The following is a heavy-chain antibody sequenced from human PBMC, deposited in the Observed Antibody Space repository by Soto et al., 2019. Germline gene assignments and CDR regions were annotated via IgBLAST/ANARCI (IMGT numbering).Heavy chain of an antibody. V-gene: IGHV3-30-3*01. CDR1: GFTFSSYA. Sequence: GGSLRLSCAASGFTFSSYAMHWVRQAPGKGLEWVAVISYDGSNKYYADSVKGRFTISRDNSKNTLYLQMNSLRAEDTAVYYCARDLPPIVLMVYAIGGMDVWGQGTTVTVSS. D-gene: IGHD2-8*01. CDR2: ISYDGSNK. J-gene: IGHJ6*02. CDR3: ARDLPPIVLMVYAIGGMDV.